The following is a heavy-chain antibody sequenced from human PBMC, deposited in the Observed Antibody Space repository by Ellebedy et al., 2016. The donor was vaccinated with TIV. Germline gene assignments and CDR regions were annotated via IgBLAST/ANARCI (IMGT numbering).Heavy chain of an antibody. J-gene: IGHJ6*02. CDR2: IYYSGST. CDR3: ARGRWESGTYYYGMDV. Sequence: SETLSLXCTVSGGSISSYYWSWIRQPPGKGLEWIGYIYYSGSTNYNPSLKSRVTISVDTSKNQFSLKLSSVTAADTAVYYCARGRWESGTYYYGMDVWGQGTTVTVSS. D-gene: IGHD6-13*01. CDR1: GGSISSYY. V-gene: IGHV4-59*01.